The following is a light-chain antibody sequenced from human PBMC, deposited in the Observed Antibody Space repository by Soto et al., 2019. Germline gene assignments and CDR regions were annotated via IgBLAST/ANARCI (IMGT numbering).Light chain of an antibody. Sequence: EIVLTQSPGTLSLSPGERATLSCRASQSVSSSSLAWYKQKPGQAPRLLIYGASSRATGIPDRFSGSGSGTDFTLIISRLEPEDFAVYYCQQYGSSPPSTFGQGTKVDIK. CDR2: GAS. CDR3: QQYGSSPPST. V-gene: IGKV3-20*01. J-gene: IGKJ1*01. CDR1: QSVSSSS.